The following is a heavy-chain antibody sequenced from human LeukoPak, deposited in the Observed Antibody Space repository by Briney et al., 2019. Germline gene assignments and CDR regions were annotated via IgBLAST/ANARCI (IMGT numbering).Heavy chain of an antibody. CDR2: ISSSGSTI. Sequence: GGSLRLSCAASGFTFDDFGMSWVRQAPGKGLEWVSYISSSGSTIYYADSVKGRFTISRDNAKNSLYLQMNSLRAEDTAVYSCARDLYGDSYWGQGTLVTVSS. V-gene: IGHV3-11*04. J-gene: IGHJ4*02. CDR1: GFTFDDFG. D-gene: IGHD4-17*01. CDR3: ARDLYGDSY.